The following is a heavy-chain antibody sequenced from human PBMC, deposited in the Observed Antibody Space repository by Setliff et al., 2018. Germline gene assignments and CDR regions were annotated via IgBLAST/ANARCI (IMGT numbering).Heavy chain of an antibody. J-gene: IGHJ6*03. D-gene: IGHD2-15*01. V-gene: IGHV3-7*01. CDR2: IKQDGSDK. CDR1: GFIFSTYW. Sequence: GGSLRLSCAASGFIFSTYWMSWVRQAPGKGLEWVANIKQDGSDKYYVDSVKGRFTISRDNAKNSLYLQMSSLRVEDTAVYYCAKDVGRGSGYYYYTDVWAKGPRSPSP. CDR3: AKDVGRGSGYYYYTDV.